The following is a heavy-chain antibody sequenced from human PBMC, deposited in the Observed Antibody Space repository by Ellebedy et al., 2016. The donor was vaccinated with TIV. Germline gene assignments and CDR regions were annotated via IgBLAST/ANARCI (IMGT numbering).Heavy chain of an antibody. Sequence: PGGSLRLSCAASGFTFSTYALHWVRQTSGKGLEWMALISSDGVNKYYADSVKGRFTISRDNSKNTLYLQMNSLRGEDTAVYYCARMSDYHLATDYWGQGTLVTVSS. J-gene: IGHJ4*02. V-gene: IGHV3-30-3*01. CDR3: ARMSDYHLATDY. CDR2: ISSDGVNK. CDR1: GFTFSTYA. D-gene: IGHD3-10*01.